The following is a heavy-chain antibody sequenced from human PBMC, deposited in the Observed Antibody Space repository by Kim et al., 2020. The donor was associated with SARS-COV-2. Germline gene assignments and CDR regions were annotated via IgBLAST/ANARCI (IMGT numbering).Heavy chain of an antibody. CDR3: ARVYDILTGYYLDY. D-gene: IGHD3-9*01. V-gene: IGHV4-39*07. Sequence: SETLSLTCTVSGGSISSSSYYWGWIRQPPGKGLEWIGSIYYSGSTYYNPSLKSRVTISVDTSKNQFSLKLSSVTAADTAVYYCARVYDILTGYYLDYWGQGTLVTVSS. J-gene: IGHJ4*02. CDR2: IYYSGST. CDR1: GGSISSSSYY.